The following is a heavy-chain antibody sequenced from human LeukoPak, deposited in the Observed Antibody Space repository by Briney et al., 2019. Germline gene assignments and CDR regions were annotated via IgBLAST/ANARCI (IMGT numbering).Heavy chain of an antibody. CDR1: GGSFSGYY. D-gene: IGHD6-13*01. V-gene: IGHV4-34*01. CDR2: INHSGST. CDR3: ARRSSGWYGHFDY. Sequence: SETLSLTCAVYGGSFSGYYWSWIRQPPGKGLEWIGEINHSGSTNYNPSLKSRVTISVDTSKNQFSLKLSSVTAADTAVYYCARRSSGWYGHFDYWGQGTLVTVSS. J-gene: IGHJ4*02.